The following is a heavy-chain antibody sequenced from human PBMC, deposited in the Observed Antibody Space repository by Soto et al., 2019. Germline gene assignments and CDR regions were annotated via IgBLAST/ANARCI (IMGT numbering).Heavy chain of an antibody. CDR3: ARRSNGWFGELSIDY. D-gene: IGHD3-10*01. CDR1: GFTFSSYW. Sequence: PVGSLRLSCAASGFTFSSYWMHWVRQAPGKGLVWVSRINSDGSSTSYADSVKGRFTISRDNAKNTLYLQMNSLRAEDTAVYYCARRSNGWFGELSIDYWGQGTLVTVSS. CDR2: INSDGSST. V-gene: IGHV3-74*01. J-gene: IGHJ4*02.